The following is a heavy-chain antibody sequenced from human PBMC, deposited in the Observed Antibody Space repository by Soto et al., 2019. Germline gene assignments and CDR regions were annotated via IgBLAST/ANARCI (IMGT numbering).Heavy chain of an antibody. CDR3: ARGQGAYTTTAPDHY. D-gene: IGHD1-1*01. CDR1: GFTFSSYA. J-gene: IGHJ4*02. V-gene: IGHV3-30-3*01. Sequence: GGSLRLSCAASGFTFSSYAMHWVRQAPGKGLEWVAVISYDGSNKYYADSVKGRFTISKDNSRNTLYLQMNSLRAEDTAVYYCARGQGAYTTTAPDHYWGQGTLVTVSS. CDR2: ISYDGSNK.